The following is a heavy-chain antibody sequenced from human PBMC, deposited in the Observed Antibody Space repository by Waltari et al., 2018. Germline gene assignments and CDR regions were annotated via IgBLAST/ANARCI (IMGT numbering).Heavy chain of an antibody. J-gene: IGHJ6*02. Sequence: EVQVVESGGGVVQPGGSLRLSCTASGFSFSNSWMDWVRQAPGKGLEWVANIKHDGSEKYYVDSVKGRFTISRDNAKNSVYLQMNSLRAEDTAVYHCTRSLDVWGQGTTVTVSS. V-gene: IGHV3-7*01. CDR3: TRSLDV. CDR1: GFSFSNSW. CDR2: IKHDGSEK.